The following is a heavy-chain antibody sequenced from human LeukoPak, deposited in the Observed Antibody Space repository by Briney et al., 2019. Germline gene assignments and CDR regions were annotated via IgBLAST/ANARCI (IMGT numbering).Heavy chain of an antibody. V-gene: IGHV3-74*01. D-gene: IGHD2-2*01. J-gene: IGHJ4*02. CDR3: ARRVVVPAAPSYFHH. CDR2: IDSDGSST. Sequence: PGGSLRLSCAASGFIFSSYWMHWVRQAAGKGLVWVSRIDSDGSSTSYADSVKGRFTISRDNAKNTLSLQMNSLSAEDTAVYYCARRVVVPAAPSYFHHWGQGTLVPVSS. CDR1: GFIFSSYW.